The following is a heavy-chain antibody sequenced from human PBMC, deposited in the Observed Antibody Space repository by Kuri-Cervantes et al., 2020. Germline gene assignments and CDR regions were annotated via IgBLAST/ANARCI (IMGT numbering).Heavy chain of an antibody. CDR1: GFTFGDYA. V-gene: IGHV3-49*03. CDR2: IRSKAYGGTT. CDR3: ARWASDAFDI. J-gene: IGHJ3*02. Sequence: SLKISCTASGFTFGDYAMSWFRQAPGKGLEWVGFIRSKAYGGTTEYAASVKGRFTISRDDSKSIAYLQMNSLRAEDTAVYYCARWASDAFDIWGQGTMVTVSS.